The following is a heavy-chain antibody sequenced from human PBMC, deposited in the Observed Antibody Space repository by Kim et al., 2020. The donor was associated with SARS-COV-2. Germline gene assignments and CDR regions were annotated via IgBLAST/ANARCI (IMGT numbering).Heavy chain of an antibody. CDR2: IIPIFGTS. CDR3: VSGGSFVYCGGDCYDSWFDP. V-gene: IGHV1-69*13. Sequence: SVKVSCKASGGTFSSYAISWVRQAPGQGLEWMGGIIPIFGTSNYAQKFQGRVTITADESTSTAYMELSSLRSEDTAVYYCVSGGSFVYCGGDCYDSWFDPWGQGTLVTVSS. CDR1: GGTFSSYA. D-gene: IGHD2-21*02. J-gene: IGHJ5*02.